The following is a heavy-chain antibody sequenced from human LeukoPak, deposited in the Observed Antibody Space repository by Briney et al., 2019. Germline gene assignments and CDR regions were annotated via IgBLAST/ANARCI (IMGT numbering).Heavy chain of an antibody. V-gene: IGHV1-46*01. Sequence: ASVKVSCKASGYTFTSYYMHWVRQAPGQGLEWMGIINPSGGSTSYAQKFQGRVTMTRDTSTSTVYMELSSLRSEDTAVYYCARDRNYYDFWSGYYNGLRGDWFDPWGQGTLVTVSP. CDR3: ARDRNYYDFWSGYYNGLRGDWFDP. J-gene: IGHJ5*02. D-gene: IGHD3-3*01. CDR2: INPSGGST. CDR1: GYTFTSYY.